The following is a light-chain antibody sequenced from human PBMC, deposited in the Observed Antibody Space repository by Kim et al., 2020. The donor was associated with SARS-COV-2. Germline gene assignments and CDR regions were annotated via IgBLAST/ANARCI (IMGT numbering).Light chain of an antibody. CDR2: DAS. V-gene: IGKV3-11*01. J-gene: IGKJ5*01. Sequence: SPGERATRSCRASQSVSNYLAWYQQKPGQPPRLLIYDASNRATGIPPRFSGSGSGTDFTLTITSLEPEDSAIYFCQQRTNWPPITFGQGTRLEIK. CDR3: QQRTNWPPIT. CDR1: QSVSNY.